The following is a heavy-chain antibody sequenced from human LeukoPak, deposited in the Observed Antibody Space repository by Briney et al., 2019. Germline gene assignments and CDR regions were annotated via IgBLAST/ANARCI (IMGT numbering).Heavy chain of an antibody. CDR2: INHSGST. Sequence: SETLSLTCAVYGGSFSGYYWSWIRQPPGKGLEWIGEINHSGSTNYNPSLKSRVTISVDTSKNQFSLKLSSVTAADAAVYYCARRKSGSYYDWYFDLWGRGTLVTVSS. J-gene: IGHJ2*01. CDR3: ARRKSGSYYDWYFDL. V-gene: IGHV4-34*01. D-gene: IGHD1-26*01. CDR1: GGSFSGYY.